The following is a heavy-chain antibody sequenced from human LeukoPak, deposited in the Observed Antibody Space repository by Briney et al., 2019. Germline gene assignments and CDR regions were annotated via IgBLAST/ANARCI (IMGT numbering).Heavy chain of an antibody. V-gene: IGHV3-30*04. CDR1: GFTFSSYA. CDR2: ISYDGSNK. CDR3: ARDSSSLAYCGGDCYIDY. Sequence: GRSLRLSCAASGFTFSSYAMQWLRQAPGTALEGVAVISYDGSNKYYADSVKGLFTVSRDNSKNMMYLQMNSLRAEDTAVYYCARDSSSLAYCGGDCYIDYWGQGTLVSVSS. J-gene: IGHJ4*02. D-gene: IGHD2-21*02.